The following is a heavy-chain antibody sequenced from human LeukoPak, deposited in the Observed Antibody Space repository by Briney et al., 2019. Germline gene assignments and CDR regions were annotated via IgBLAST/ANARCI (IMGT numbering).Heavy chain of an antibody. V-gene: IGHV3-7*01. J-gene: IGHJ5*02. D-gene: IGHD6-13*01. Sequence: PGGSLRLSCAASGFTVSSNYMSWVRQAPGKGLEWVANIKQDGSEKYYVDSVKGRFTISRDNAKNSLYLQMNSLRAEDTAVYYCARDQLGWFDPWGQGTLVTVSS. CDR2: IKQDGSEK. CDR3: ARDQLGWFDP. CDR1: GFTVSSNY.